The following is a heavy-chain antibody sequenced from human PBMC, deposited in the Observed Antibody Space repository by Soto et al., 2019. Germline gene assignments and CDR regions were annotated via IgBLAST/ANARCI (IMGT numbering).Heavy chain of an antibody. CDR1: VVSISSGYYY. V-gene: IGHV4-30-4*01. CDR3: ARAEYSKYGQFEY. D-gene: IGHD4-4*01. J-gene: IGHJ4*02. Sequence: SETXSLSCTFSVVSISSGYYYWSWIRQPPGKGLEWIGYIYYSGITYYNPSLKSLVTISLDTSKNHFSLKLSSVTAADTAVYYCARAEYSKYGQFEYWGQGTLVTVSS. CDR2: IYYSGIT.